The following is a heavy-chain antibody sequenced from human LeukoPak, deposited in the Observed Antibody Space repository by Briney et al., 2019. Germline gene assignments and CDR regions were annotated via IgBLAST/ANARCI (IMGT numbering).Heavy chain of an antibody. CDR1: GGSFSGYY. CDR3: ASSLLWLGELLGYGMDV. CDR2: INHSGST. D-gene: IGHD3-10*01. V-gene: IGHV4-34*01. Sequence: SETLSLTCAVYGGSFSGYYWSWIRQPPGKGLEWIGEINHSGSTNYNPSLKSRVTISVDTSKNQFSLKLSSVTAADTAVYYCASSLLWLGELLGYGMDVWGQGTTVTVSS. J-gene: IGHJ6*02.